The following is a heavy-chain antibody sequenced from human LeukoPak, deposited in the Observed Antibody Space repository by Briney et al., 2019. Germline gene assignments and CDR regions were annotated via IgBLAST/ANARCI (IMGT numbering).Heavy chain of an antibody. CDR3: ARGWGGELLGNWFDP. J-gene: IGHJ5*02. CDR2: ISAYNGNT. Sequence: ASVKVSCNASGYTFTSYGISWVRQAPGQGLEWMRWISAYNGNTNYAQKLQGRVTMTTDTSTSTAYMELRSLRSDDTAVYYCARGWGGELLGNWFDPWGQGTLVTVSS. D-gene: IGHD1-26*01. CDR1: GYTFTSYG. V-gene: IGHV1-18*01.